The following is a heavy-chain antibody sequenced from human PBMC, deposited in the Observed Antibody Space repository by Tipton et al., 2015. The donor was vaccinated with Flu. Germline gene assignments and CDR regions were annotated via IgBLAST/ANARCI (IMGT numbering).Heavy chain of an antibody. V-gene: IGHV3-7*01. CDR3: ARHTGTYWWFDP. Sequence: SLRLSCAASGFTFSSYWVSWVRQAPGKGLEWVANIKQDGSEKYYVDSVKGRFTISRDNAENSLSLQMNRLRVDDTAVYYCARHTGTYWWFDPWGQGTLVTVSA. CDR1: GFTFSSYW. D-gene: IGHD1-26*01. J-gene: IGHJ5*02. CDR2: IKQDGSEK.